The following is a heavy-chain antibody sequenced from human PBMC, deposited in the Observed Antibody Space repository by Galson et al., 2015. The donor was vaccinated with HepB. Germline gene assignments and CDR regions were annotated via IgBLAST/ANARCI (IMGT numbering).Heavy chain of an antibody. V-gene: IGHV3-23*01. CDR2: ISGSGGST. Sequence: SLRLSCAASGFTFSSYAMSWVRQAPGKGLEWVSTISGSGGSTYYADSVKGRFTISRDDSKNTLYLQMNSLRAEDTAVYYCAKDCSTTVTPLYYFDYWGQGTLVTVSS. D-gene: IGHD4-17*01. CDR3: AKDCSTTVTPLYYFDY. J-gene: IGHJ4*02. CDR1: GFTFSSYA.